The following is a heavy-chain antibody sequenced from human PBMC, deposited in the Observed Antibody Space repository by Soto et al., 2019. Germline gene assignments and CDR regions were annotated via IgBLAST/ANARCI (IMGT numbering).Heavy chain of an antibody. CDR3: AKDRTEGLPGIAAAGTLDY. Sequence: GGSLRLSCAASGFTFSSYGMHWVRQAPGKGLEWVAVISYDGSNKYYADSVKGRFTISRDNSKSTLYLQMNSLRAEDTAVYYCAKDRTEGLPGIAAAGTLDYWGQGTLVTVSS. V-gene: IGHV3-30*18. CDR2: ISYDGSNK. CDR1: GFTFSSYG. J-gene: IGHJ4*02. D-gene: IGHD6-13*01.